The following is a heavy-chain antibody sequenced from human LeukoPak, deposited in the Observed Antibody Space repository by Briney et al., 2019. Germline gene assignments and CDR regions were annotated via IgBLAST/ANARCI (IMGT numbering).Heavy chain of an antibody. CDR3: AGQLNYYYMDV. D-gene: IGHD5-24*01. CDR2: IYYSGST. V-gene: IGHV4-39*07. CDR1: GGSTSSSSYY. J-gene: IGHJ6*03. Sequence: SETLSLTCTVSGGSTSSSSYYWGWIRQPPGKGLEWIGSIYYSGSTYYNPSLKSRVTISVDTSKNQFSLKLSSVTAADTAVYYCAGQLNYYYMDVWGKGTTVTVSS.